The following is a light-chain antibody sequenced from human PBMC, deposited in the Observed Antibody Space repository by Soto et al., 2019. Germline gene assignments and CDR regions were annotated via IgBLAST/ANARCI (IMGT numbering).Light chain of an antibody. Sequence: QSVLTQVASVSGSPGQSITISCTGTSSDVGTFNLVSWYQQHPGKAPRLMIYEVIKRPSGVSNRFSGSKSGNTASLTIPGLQAEDEADYYCCSYAGSCVYVFGTGTKVTVL. J-gene: IGLJ1*01. CDR2: EVI. CDR1: SSDVGTFNL. CDR3: CSYAGSCVYV. V-gene: IGLV2-23*02.